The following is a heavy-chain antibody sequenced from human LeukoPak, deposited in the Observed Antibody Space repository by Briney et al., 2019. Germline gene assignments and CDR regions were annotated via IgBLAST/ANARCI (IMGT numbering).Heavy chain of an antibody. D-gene: IGHD4-23*01. CDR1: GFIFSSFS. V-gene: IGHV3-21*01. J-gene: IGHJ4*02. CDR3: ARGGYGGSLFDY. CDR2: ISTSGGLSSV. Sequence: SGGSLRLSCAASGFIFSSFSVNWVRQAPGKGLEWVSSISTSGGLSSVYYADSVKGRFTISRDNSKNTLYLQMNSLRAEDTAVYYCARGGYGGSLFDYWGQGTLVTVSS.